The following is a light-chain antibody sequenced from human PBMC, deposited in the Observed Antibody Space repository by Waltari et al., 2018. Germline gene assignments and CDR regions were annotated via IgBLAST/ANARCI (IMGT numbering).Light chain of an antibody. CDR3: QQYGSSVS. J-gene: IGKJ4*01. Sequence: ESVLTQSPATLSLSPGETATISCRASRSVSTNFLAWYQQKTGQAPRILIHDAFRRATGVPDRFSCGGSETDFTLNINRLEHDDFAVYFCQQYGSSVSFGGGTKLEIK. V-gene: IGKV3-20*01. CDR2: DAF. CDR1: RSVSTNF.